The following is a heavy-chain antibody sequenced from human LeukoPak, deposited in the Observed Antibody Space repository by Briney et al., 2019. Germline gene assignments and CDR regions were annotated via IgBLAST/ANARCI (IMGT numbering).Heavy chain of an antibody. V-gene: IGHV3-30-3*01. CDR3: VFGEDFDY. Sequence: PGRSLRLSCAASGFTFSSYAMHWVRQAPGKGLEWVAVISYDGSNKYYADSVKGRFTISRDNSKNTLYLQMNSLRAEDTAVYYCVFGEDFDYWGQGTLVTVSS. D-gene: IGHD3-10*02. J-gene: IGHJ4*02. CDR2: ISYDGSNK. CDR1: GFTFSSYA.